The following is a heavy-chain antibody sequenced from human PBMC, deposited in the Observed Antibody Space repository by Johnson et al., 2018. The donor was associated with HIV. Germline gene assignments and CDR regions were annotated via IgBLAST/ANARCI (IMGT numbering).Heavy chain of an antibody. J-gene: IGHJ3*02. V-gene: IGHV3-66*01. CDR3: ARAGGAVRVNGFDM. D-gene: IGHD6-19*01. CDR2: IYSGGNT. Sequence: EVQLVESGGGLVKPGGSLRLSCTASGFTFSDASMSWVRQAPGKGLGWASVIYSGGNTYYADSVKGRFTISRDNAKNSLFLQMNNLRSEDTALYYCARAGGAVRVNGFDMWGQGTMVTVSS. CDR1: GFTFSDAS.